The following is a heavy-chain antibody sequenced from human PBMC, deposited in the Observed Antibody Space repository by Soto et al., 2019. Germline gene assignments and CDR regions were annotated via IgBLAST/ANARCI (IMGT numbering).Heavy chain of an antibody. CDR3: VRDSHGDY. CDR1: GFTFRSFW. Sequence: EVQLVESGGGLVQPGGSLRLSCTASGFTFRSFWMQWVRQAPGKGLEWVARIDGDDGDETATNYAVSVQGRFLISRDNAKNTLHLQMSSLRAEDTAVYYCVRDSHGDYWGQGTLVTVSP. J-gene: IGHJ4*02. CDR2: IDGDDGDETAT. V-gene: IGHV3-74*01.